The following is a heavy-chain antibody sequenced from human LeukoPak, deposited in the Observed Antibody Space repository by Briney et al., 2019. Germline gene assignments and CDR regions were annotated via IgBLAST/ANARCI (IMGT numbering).Heavy chain of an antibody. D-gene: IGHD2-15*01. J-gene: IGHJ4*02. V-gene: IGHV4-59*01. CDR3: ARYGYCSGGSCYGFDY. Sequence: SETLSLTCTVSGGSISSYYWSWIRQPPGKGLEWIGYIYYSGSTNYNPSLKSRVTISVDTSKNQFSLKLSSVTAADTAVYYCARYGYCSGGSCYGFDYWGQGTLVTVSS. CDR2: IYYSGST. CDR1: GGSISSYY.